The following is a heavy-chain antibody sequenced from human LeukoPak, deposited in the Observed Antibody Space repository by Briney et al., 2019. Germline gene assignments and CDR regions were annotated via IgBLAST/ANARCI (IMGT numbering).Heavy chain of an antibody. V-gene: IGHV1-8*02. CDR3: ARGPALHKNWVGGRWFDP. CDR1: GYTFTSYY. CDR2: MNPKTGNT. D-gene: IGHD3-16*01. Sequence: ASVKVSCKASGYTFTSYYIHWVRQAPGQGLEWMGWMNPKTGNTGYAQNFQGRVTMTRDTSESTAYMELSSLRSEDTAMYYCARGPALHKNWVGGRWFDPWGQGTLVTVSS. J-gene: IGHJ5*02.